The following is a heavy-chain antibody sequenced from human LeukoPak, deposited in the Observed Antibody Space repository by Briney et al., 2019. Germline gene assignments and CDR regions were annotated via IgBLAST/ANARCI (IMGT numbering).Heavy chain of an antibody. CDR1: GGSISSGSYY. CDR2: IYTSGST. D-gene: IGHD3-10*01. V-gene: IGHV4-61*02. J-gene: IGHJ4*02. Sequence: SETLSLTCTVSGGSISSGSYYWSWIRQPAGKGLEWIGRIYTSGSTNYNPSLKSRVTISVDASTNQFSLKLSSVTAADTAVYYCAREYYYGSLRGWGQGTLVTVSS. CDR3: AREYYYGSLRG.